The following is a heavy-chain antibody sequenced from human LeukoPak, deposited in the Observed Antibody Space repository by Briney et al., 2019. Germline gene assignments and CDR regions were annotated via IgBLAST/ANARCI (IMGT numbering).Heavy chain of an antibody. CDR3: ARRWNYGRNYYIDV. Sequence: SETLSLTCAVYGGSFSNYYWSWIRQPPGKGLVWVADINDSGRANYNPSLMRRVTVSVETTKNHFLLRLTSVTAADTAVYYCARRWNYGRNYYIDVWGKGATVSVSS. J-gene: IGHJ6*03. CDR1: GGSFSNYY. CDR2: INDSGRA. D-gene: IGHD1-7*01. V-gene: IGHV4-34*01.